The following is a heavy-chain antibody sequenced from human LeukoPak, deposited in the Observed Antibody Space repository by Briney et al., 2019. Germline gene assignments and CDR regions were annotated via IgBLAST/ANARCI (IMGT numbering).Heavy chain of an antibody. V-gene: IGHV3-74*01. CDR1: GFTFTSHG. CDR3: ARVLIAATGRDC. Sequence: GGSLRPSCAAPGFTFTSHGMHWGRQAPGKGLGWVSRINTDGTSTSSADSVKGRFTISRDNAKNTLYLQMNSLRAEDTAVYYCARVLIAATGRDCWGQGTLVTVSS. J-gene: IGHJ4*02. CDR2: INTDGTST. D-gene: IGHD6-13*01.